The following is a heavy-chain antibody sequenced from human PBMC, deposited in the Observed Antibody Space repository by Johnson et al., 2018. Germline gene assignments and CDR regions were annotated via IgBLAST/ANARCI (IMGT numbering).Heavy chain of an antibody. V-gene: IGHV4-34*01. J-gene: IGHJ4*02. CDR3: ARVLGPQRSGSYGY. Sequence: QVQLQQWGAGLLKPSETLSLICAVYGGSFSGYYWSWIRQPPGKGLEWIGEINHSGSTNYNPSLKSRVTISVDTSKNQFSLKLSSVTAADPAVYYCARVLGPQRSGSYGYWGQGTLVTVSS. CDR1: GGSFSGYY. D-gene: IGHD1-26*01. CDR2: INHSGST.